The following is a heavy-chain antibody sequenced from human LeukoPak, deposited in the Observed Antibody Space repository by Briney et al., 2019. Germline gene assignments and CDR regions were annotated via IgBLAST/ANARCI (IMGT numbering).Heavy chain of an antibody. V-gene: IGHV3-7*04. Sequence: GGSLRLSCAASGFTSSIYWMTWVRQAPGKGLEWVANIKQDGSKKSYVDSVKGRFTISRDNAKNSLYLQMNSLRAEDTAIYYCTRVGYIDEGIDYWGQGTLVTVSS. J-gene: IGHJ4*02. D-gene: IGHD5-24*01. CDR2: IKQDGSKK. CDR1: GFTSSIYW. CDR3: TRVGYIDEGIDY.